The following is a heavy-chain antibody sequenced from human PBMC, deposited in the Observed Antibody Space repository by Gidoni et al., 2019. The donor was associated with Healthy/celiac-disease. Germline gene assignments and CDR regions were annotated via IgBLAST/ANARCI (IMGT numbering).Heavy chain of an antibody. J-gene: IGHJ4*02. D-gene: IGHD6-13*01. CDR2: ISYDGSNK. V-gene: IGHV3-30*18. CDR3: AKGGQQLASTPPPFDY. Sequence: QVQLVESGGGVVQPGRSLRLPWSASGFTFSSYGMHWVRQAPGKGLAWVAVISYDGSNKYYADSVKGRFTISRDNSKNTLYLQMNSLRAEDTAVYYCAKGGQQLASTPPPFDYWGQGTLVTVSS. CDR1: GFTFSSYG.